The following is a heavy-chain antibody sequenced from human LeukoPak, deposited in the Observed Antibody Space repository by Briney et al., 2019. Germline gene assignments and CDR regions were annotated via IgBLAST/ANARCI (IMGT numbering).Heavy chain of an antibody. CDR1: GITLSDYG. D-gene: IGHD3-22*01. J-gene: IGHJ4*02. CDR2: ISGSGGST. V-gene: IGHV3-23*01. CDR3: AKRGVVIRVILVGFHKEAYYFDS. Sequence: GGSLRLSCAVSGITLSDYGMSWVRQAPGKGLEWVAGISGSGGSTNYADSVKGRFTISRDNPKNTLYLQMNILRAEDTAVYFCAKRGVVIRVILVGFHKEAYYFDSWGQGALVTVSS.